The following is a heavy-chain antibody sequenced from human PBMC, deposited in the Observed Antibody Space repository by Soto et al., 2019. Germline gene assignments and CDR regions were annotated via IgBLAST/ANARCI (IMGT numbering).Heavy chain of an antibody. CDR3: ARQGLYCSSTSCYTNYGMDV. Sequence: PGESLKISCKGSGYSFTSYWISWVRQMPGKGLEWMGRIDPSDSYTNYSPSFQGHVTISADKSISTAYLQWSSLKASDTAMYYCARQGLYCSSTSCYTNYGMDVWGQGTTVTVSS. D-gene: IGHD2-2*01. CDR2: IDPSDSYT. CDR1: GYSFTSYW. V-gene: IGHV5-10-1*01. J-gene: IGHJ6*02.